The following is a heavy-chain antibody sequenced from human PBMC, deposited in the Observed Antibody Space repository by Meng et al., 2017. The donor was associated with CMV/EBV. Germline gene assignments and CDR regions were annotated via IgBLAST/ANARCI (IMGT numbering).Heavy chain of an antibody. CDR3: ASLYCGGDCPIEFEGQFDY. CDR2: IIPILGIA. CDR1: GYTFTSYD. Sequence: SVKVSCKASGYTFTSYDINWVRQATGQGLEWMGRIIPILGIANYAQKFQGRVTISADKSTSTAYMELSSLRSEDTAVYYCASLYCGGDCPIEFEGQFDYWGQGTLVTVSS. D-gene: IGHD2-21*01. J-gene: IGHJ4*02. V-gene: IGHV1-69*04.